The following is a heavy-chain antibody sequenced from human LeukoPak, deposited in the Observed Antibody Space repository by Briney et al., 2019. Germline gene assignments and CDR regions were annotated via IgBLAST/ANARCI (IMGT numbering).Heavy chain of an antibody. CDR2: INHSGST. Sequence: SETLALTCAVYGGSFSGYYWSWIRQPPAKGLDWIGEINHSGSTNYNPSLKSRVTISVDTSKNQFSLKLSSVTAADTAVYYCARGGSHLVVPDWFDPWGQGTLVTVSS. V-gene: IGHV4-34*01. D-gene: IGHD2-15*01. J-gene: IGHJ5*02. CDR3: ARGGSHLVVPDWFDP. CDR1: GGSFSGYY.